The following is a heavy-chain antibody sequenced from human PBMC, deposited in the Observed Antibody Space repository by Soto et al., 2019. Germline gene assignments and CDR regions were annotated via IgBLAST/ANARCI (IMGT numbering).Heavy chain of an antibody. V-gene: IGHV3-30*03. CDR3: TGEVASGY. CDR1: GFTVSTYG. J-gene: IGHJ4*02. D-gene: IGHD2-8*02. CDR2: IPRVGGTK. Sequence: QVQLVESGGGVVQPGRSLRLSCAVSGFTVSTYGMHWVRQAPGKGLEWVAVIPRVGGTKYYADSVKGRFTTSIEISRTTLDLGINSVRGDDMAVYYCTGEVASGYWGQGPLVTVSS.